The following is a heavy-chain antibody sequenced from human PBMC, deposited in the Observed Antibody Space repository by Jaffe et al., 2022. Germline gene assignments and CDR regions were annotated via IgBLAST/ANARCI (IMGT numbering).Heavy chain of an antibody. Sequence: QVQLQESGPGLVKPSETLSLTCTVSGGSISSYYWSWIRQPPGKGLEWIGYIYYSGSTNYNPSLKSRVTISVDTSKNQFSLKLSSVTAADTAVYYCARAPKVPAAMGWWFDPWGQGTLVTVSS. CDR2: IYYSGST. CDR1: GGSISSYY. D-gene: IGHD2-2*01. V-gene: IGHV4-59*01. J-gene: IGHJ5*02. CDR3: ARAPKVPAAMGWWFDP.